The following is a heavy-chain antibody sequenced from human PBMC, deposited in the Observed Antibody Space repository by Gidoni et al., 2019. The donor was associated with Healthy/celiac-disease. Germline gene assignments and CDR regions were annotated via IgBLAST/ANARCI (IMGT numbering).Heavy chain of an antibody. D-gene: IGHD2-2*02. CDR3: ARMYCSSTSCYNYYYYGMDV. V-gene: IGHV1-18*01. J-gene: IGHJ6*02. CDR1: GYTFTSYG. CDR2: ISAYNGNT. Sequence: QVQLVQSGAEVKKPGASVKVSCKASGYTFTSYGISWVRQAPGQGLEWMGWISAYNGNTNYAQKLQGRVTMTTDTSTSTAYMELRSLRSDDTAVYYCARMYCSSTSCYNYYYYGMDVWGQGTTVTVSS.